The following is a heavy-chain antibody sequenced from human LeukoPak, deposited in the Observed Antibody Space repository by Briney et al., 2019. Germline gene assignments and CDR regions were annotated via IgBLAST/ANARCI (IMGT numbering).Heavy chain of an antibody. CDR1: GGSISSGDYY. D-gene: IGHD4/OR15-4a*01. CDR2: IYYNAST. J-gene: IGHJ4*02. Sequence: PSETLSLTCTVSGGSISSGDYYWSWIRQPPGKGLEWIGYIYYNASTYYNPSPRSRVTMSVDTYKNQFSLKLSSVTAADTAVYYCARELTYADYWGQGTLVTVSS. CDR3: ARELTYADY. V-gene: IGHV4-30-4*01.